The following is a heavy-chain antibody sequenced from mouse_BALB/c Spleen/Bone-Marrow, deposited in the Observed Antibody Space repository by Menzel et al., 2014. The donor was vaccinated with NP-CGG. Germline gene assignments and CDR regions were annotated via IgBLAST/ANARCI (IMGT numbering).Heavy chain of an antibody. V-gene: IGHV1S81*02. CDR1: GYTFTNYW. Sequence: QVQLQQSGAELVKPGASVKLSCKASGYTFTNYWMHWVKQRPGQGLEWIGEINPSNGRTNYNEKFKSKATLTVDKSSSTAYMQLSSLTSEDSAVYYCARGFDYWGQVTTLTVSS. J-gene: IGHJ2*01. CDR3: ARGFDY. CDR2: INPSNGRT.